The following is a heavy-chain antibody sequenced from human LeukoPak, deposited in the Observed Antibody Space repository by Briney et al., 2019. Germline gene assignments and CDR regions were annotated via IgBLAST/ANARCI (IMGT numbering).Heavy chain of an antibody. D-gene: IGHD3-22*01. J-gene: IGHJ4*02. Sequence: ASVKVSCKASGYTFTSYGISWVRQAPGQGLEWMGWISAYNGNTNYAQKLQGRVTMTTDTSTSTAYMELRSLRSDDTAVYYCARGSYYDSSGHTWADYWGQGTLVTVSS. CDR2: ISAYNGNT. CDR3: ARGSYYDSSGHTWADY. V-gene: IGHV1-18*01. CDR1: GYTFTSYG.